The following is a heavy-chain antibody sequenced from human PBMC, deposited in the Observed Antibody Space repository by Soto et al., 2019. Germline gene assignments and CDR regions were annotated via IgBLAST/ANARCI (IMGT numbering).Heavy chain of an antibody. J-gene: IGHJ4*02. CDR1: GFTFSSYG. V-gene: IGHV3-33*01. D-gene: IGHD2-15*01. Sequence: QVQLVESGGGVVQPGRSLRLSCAASGFTFSSYGMHWVRQAPGKGLEWVAVIWYDGSNKYYADSVKGRFTISRDNSKNTLYLQMNSLRAEDTAVYYCERDMRKGIVADYWGQGTLVTVSS. CDR3: ERDMRKGIVADY. CDR2: IWYDGSNK.